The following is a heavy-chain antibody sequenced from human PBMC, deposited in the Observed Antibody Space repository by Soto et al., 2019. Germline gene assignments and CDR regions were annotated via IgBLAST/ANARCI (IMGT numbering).Heavy chain of an antibody. CDR2: TYYRSKWYY. CDR3: ARGEQYSGRIFDY. Sequence: SQTLALTCAITGDSVSSNSAGWSWVRQSPSRGLEWLGRTYYRSKWYYEYAVSVRGRITINPDTSKNQYSLELNSVTPEDTAVYFCARGEQYSGRIFDYWGQGTLVTVSS. CDR1: GDSVSSNSAG. V-gene: IGHV6-1*01. D-gene: IGHD1-26*01. J-gene: IGHJ4*01.